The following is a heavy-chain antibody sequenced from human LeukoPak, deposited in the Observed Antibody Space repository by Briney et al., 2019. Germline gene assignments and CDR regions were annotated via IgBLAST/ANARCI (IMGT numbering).Heavy chain of an antibody. CDR3: ARVGVPSIHFDILTSFVY. Sequence: ASLKVSCKASGYIFTGHYMHWVRQAPGQGLEWMGWINPNNGGTNYARKFQGRVTMTRDTSTNTAYMELSTLTSDDTAVYYCARVGVPSIHFDILTSFVYWGQGTLVTVSS. CDR1: GYIFTGHY. D-gene: IGHD3-9*01. V-gene: IGHV1-2*02. CDR2: INPNNGGT. J-gene: IGHJ4*02.